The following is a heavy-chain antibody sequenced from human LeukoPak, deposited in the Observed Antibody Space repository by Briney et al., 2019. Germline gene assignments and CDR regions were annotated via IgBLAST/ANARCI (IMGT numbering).Heavy chain of an antibody. D-gene: IGHD2-15*01. CDR1: GDTFSAYY. V-gene: IGHV1-2*02. CDR2: IDANSGDT. CDR3: ASEAFCVGGSCQLHRVAS. J-gene: IGHJ4*02. Sequence: GASVKVSCNASGDTFSAYYMHWVRQAPGQGLEWMGWIDANSGDTKYAQKFQGRVTITRDTSIGTAYMELNSLISDDTAVYYCASEAFCVGGSCQLHRVASWGPGTQVTVSS.